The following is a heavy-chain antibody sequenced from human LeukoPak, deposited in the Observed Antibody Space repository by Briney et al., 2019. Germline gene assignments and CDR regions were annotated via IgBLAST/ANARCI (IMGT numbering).Heavy chain of an antibody. J-gene: IGHJ6*03. CDR2: IYYSGST. D-gene: IGHD2-15*01. V-gene: IGHV4-39*06. CDR3: ARSGSYYYYYYMDV. CDR1: GGSISSSSYY. Sequence: SETLSLTCTVSGGSISSSSYYWGWIRQPPGKGLEWIGSIYYSGSTYYNPSLKSRVTISVDTSKNQFPLKLSSVTAADTAVYYCARSGSYYYYYYMDVWGKGATVTVSS.